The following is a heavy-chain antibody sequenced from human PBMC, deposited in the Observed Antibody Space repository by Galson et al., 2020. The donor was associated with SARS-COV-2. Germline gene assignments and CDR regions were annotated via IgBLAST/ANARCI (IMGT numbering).Heavy chain of an antibody. CDR3: ARDERWRAFDY. CDR2: IYTSGST. V-gene: IGHV4-4*07. CDR1: GGSISNYY. J-gene: IGHJ4*02. Sequence: SETLSLTCTVSGGSISNYYWSWIRQSAGKGLQWIGRIYTSGSTNYNPSLKSRVTMSVDTSKNQFSLKLSSVTAADTAVYFCARDERWRAFDYWGQGTLVTVSS.